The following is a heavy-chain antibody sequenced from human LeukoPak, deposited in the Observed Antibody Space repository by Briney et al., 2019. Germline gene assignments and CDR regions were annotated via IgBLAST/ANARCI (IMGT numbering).Heavy chain of an antibody. J-gene: IGHJ4*02. D-gene: IGHD1-26*01. Sequence: GGSLRLSCAASGFTFSSYGMHWVRQAPGKGLEWGAFIRFNGRNKSYAASLTGRFTISRDNSKNTLYLKMTSLRAEDTAVYYCAKDALSGSYRSWGQGTLVTVSS. CDR1: GFTFSSYG. V-gene: IGHV3-30*02. CDR2: IRFNGRNK. CDR3: AKDALSGSYRS.